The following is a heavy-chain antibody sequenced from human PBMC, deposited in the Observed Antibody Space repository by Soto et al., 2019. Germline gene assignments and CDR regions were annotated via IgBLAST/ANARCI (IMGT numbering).Heavy chain of an antibody. D-gene: IGHD7-27*01. Sequence: SETLSLTFSVSGDSISNLDYFWAWIRQPPGQALEYIGYIYKSATTYYKPSFESRVAISVDTSKSQFSLNVTSVTAADTAVYFCARGRYCLTGRCCTNWFDXWGQGALVTVSX. J-gene: IGHJ5*01. V-gene: IGHV4-30-4*01. CDR3: ARGRYCLTGRCCTNWFDX. CDR1: GDSISNLDYF. CDR2: IYKSATT.